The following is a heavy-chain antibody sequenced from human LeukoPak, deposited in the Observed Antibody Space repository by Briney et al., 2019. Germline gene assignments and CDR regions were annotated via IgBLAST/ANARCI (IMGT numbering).Heavy chain of an antibody. CDR2: ITSSSSTI. V-gene: IGHV3-48*02. J-gene: IGHJ3*02. CDR3: ARVDWMIGAFDI. Sequence: EGPLRLSCAASGFTFSTYSMNGVRQARGKGLEWVSYITSSSSTIYYADSVRGRFTISRDNAKNSLYLQMNSLRDEDTAVYYCARVDWMIGAFDIWGQGTMVTVSS. D-gene: IGHD3-22*01. CDR1: GFTFSTYS.